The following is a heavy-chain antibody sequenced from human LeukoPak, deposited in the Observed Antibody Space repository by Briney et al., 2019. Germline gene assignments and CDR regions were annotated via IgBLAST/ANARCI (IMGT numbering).Heavy chain of an antibody. Sequence: PSETLSLTCTVSGGSISSSSYYWGWIRQPPGKGLEWIGSIYYSGSTYYNPSLQSRVSISVDTSKNHISLKLFSLTAADTALYYCARHLSGSAMMHYFDYWGQGNLVTVSS. CDR1: GGSISSSSYY. V-gene: IGHV4-39*01. J-gene: IGHJ4*02. CDR2: IYYSGST. D-gene: IGHD5-18*01. CDR3: ARHLSGSAMMHYFDY.